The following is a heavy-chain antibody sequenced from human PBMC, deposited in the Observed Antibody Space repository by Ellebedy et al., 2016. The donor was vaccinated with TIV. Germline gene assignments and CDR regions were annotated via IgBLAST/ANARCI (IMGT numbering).Heavy chain of an antibody. CDR2: IHDRGTT. CDR1: GDSITSSTYL. V-gene: IGHV4-39*07. Sequence: MPSETLSLTCTVSGDSITSSTYLWGWIRQPPGKGLEWIATIHDRGTTYYNPSLQSRATISVDTSKNQISLKVSSVTAADTAVYHCARGGGQLLVDDYYYFMDVWGKGTTVTVSS. CDR3: ARGGGQLLVDDYYYFMDV. D-gene: IGHD6-13*01. J-gene: IGHJ6*03.